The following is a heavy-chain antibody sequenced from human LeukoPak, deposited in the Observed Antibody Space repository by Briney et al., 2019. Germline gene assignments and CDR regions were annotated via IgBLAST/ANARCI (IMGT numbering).Heavy chain of an antibody. Sequence: PGGSLRLSCAASGFTFSSYAMSWVRQAPGKGLEWVSAISGSGGSTYYADSVKGRFTISRDNSKNTLYLQMNSLRAKDTAVYYCAKASLSGRGYYFDYWGQGTLVTVSS. D-gene: IGHD6-19*01. CDR2: ISGSGGST. CDR3: AKASLSGRGYYFDY. J-gene: IGHJ4*02. V-gene: IGHV3-23*01. CDR1: GFTFSSYA.